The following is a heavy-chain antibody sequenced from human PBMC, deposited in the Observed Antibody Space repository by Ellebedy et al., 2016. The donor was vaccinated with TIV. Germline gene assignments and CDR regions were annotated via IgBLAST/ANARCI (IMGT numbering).Heavy chain of an antibody. Sequence: ASVKVSCKGSGYSFTSYWIGWVRQLPGKGLEWMGIIYLGDSDTRYSPSFQGQVTISADKSISTAYLQWSSLKAADPAMYYCARHRDYQFDYWGQGTLVTVSS. CDR3: ARHRDYQFDY. J-gene: IGHJ4*02. CDR1: GYSFTSYW. V-gene: IGHV5-51*01. D-gene: IGHD4-17*01. CDR2: IYLGDSDT.